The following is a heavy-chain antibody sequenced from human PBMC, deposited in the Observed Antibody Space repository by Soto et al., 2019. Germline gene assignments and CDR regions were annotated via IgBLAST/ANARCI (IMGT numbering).Heavy chain of an antibody. V-gene: IGHV1-69*01. D-gene: IGHD6-19*01. Sequence: QVQLVQSGAEVKKPGSSVKVSCKASGGTFSSYAISWVRQAPGQGLEWLGGIIPIFGTANYAQKFQGRVTITADESTSTAYMELSSLRSEDTAVYYCARDLEPSEGQWLAIFDYWGQGTLVTVSS. CDR1: GGTFSSYA. CDR3: ARDLEPSEGQWLAIFDY. CDR2: IIPIFGTA. J-gene: IGHJ4*02.